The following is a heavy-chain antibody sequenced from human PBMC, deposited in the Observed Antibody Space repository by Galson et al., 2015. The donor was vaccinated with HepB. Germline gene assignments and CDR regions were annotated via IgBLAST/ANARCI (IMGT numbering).Heavy chain of an antibody. CDR1: GFTFSSYW. D-gene: IGHD4-17*01. CDR3: MTGHYGPGH. Sequence: SLRLSCAASGFTFSSYWMNWVRQAPGEGLEWVANIKQDGSEKYYVDSLKGRFSISRDNARNSLYLQMNSLRAEDTAVYYCMTGHYGPGHGGQGTLVTVSS. CDR2: IKQDGSEK. V-gene: IGHV3-7*03. J-gene: IGHJ4*02.